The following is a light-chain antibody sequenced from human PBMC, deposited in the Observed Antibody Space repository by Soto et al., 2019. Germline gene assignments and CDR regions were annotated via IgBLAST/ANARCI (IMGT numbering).Light chain of an antibody. V-gene: IGKV1-9*01. CDR2: VAS. CDR1: QGISDY. J-gene: IGKJ4*01. Sequence: DIQLTQSPSFLSASVGDRVTITCRASQGISDYLAWYEQKPGKAPKLLIYVASTWQSGVPSRFSGSGSGTDFTLTISRLQPEDVANYCCQQLNWYPLTFGGGTKVEIK. CDR3: QQLNWYPLT.